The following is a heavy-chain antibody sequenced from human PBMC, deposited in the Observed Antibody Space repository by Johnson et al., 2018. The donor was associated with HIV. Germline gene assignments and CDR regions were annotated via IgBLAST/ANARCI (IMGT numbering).Heavy chain of an antibody. Sequence: VQVVESGGGVVQPGRSLRLSCAASGFTFSSYGMHWVRQAPGKGLEWVAVIWYDGTNKYYADSVKGRFTISRDNSKNTLYLQMNSLRAEDTAVYYCARAAYSSSYLDVFDIWSRGTMVTVSS. CDR1: GFTFSSYG. V-gene: IGHV3-33*08. D-gene: IGHD6-6*01. CDR2: IWYDGTNK. CDR3: ARAAYSSSYLDVFDI. J-gene: IGHJ3*02.